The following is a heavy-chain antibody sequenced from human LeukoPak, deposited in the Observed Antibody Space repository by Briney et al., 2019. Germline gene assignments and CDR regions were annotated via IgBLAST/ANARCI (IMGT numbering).Heavy chain of an antibody. CDR3: ARDLEGGYCSSTSCYGMDV. CDR1: GFTFSSYA. D-gene: IGHD2-2*01. V-gene: IGHV3-30*04. J-gene: IGHJ6*02. Sequence: GGSLRLSCAASGFTFSSYAMHWVRQAPGKGLEWVAVISYDGSNKYYADSVKGRFTISRDNSKNTLYLQVNSLRAEDTAVYYCARDLEGGYCSSTSCYGMDVWGQGTTVTVSS. CDR2: ISYDGSNK.